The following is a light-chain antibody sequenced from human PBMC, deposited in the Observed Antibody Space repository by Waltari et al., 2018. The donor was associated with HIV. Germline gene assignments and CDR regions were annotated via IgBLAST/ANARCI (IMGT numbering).Light chain of an antibody. Sequence: QSVLTQPPSASGTTGQGVTISCSGSNLNIGSNYVYWYQQLPGTAPKLLLHGNDQRPSGVPDRFSGSKSGNSASLAISGLRSEDEADYYCSAWDDSLRGWVFGGGTKLTVL. V-gene: IGLV1-47*01. CDR3: SAWDDSLRGWV. CDR2: GND. CDR1: NLNIGSNY. J-gene: IGLJ3*02.